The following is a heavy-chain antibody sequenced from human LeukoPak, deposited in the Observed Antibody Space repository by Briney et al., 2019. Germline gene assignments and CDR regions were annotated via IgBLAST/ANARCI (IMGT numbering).Heavy chain of an antibody. CDR3: ARTAYCGGDCYSGGYYYYMDV. CDR1: GFTFSSYE. J-gene: IGHJ6*03. V-gene: IGHV3-48*03. D-gene: IGHD2-21*02. CDR2: ISSSGSTI. Sequence: TGGSLRLSCAASGFTFSSYEMNWFRQTTGKGLEWVSYISSSGSTIYYADSVKGRFTISRDNAKNSLYLQMNSLRAEDTAVYYCARTAYCGGDCYSGGYYYYMDVWGKGTTVTISS.